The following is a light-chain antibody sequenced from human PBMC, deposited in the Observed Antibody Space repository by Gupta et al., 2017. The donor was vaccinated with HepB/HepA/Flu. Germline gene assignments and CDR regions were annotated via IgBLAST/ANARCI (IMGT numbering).Light chain of an antibody. CDR2: WAS. CDR1: QSVLYSSNNKNY. J-gene: IGKJ2*01. CDR3: QQDDTNFHT. Sequence: DVVMNQSPDSLAVSLGERATINCKSSQSVLYSSNNKNYLAWYQQKPGQPPKLLIYWASTRESGVPDRFSGSGSGTDFTLTISSLQAEDVAVYYCQQDDTNFHTFGQGTKLEI. V-gene: IGKV4-1*01.